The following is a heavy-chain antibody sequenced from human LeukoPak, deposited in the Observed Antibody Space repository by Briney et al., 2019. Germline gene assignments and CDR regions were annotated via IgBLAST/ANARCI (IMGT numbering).Heavy chain of an antibody. Sequence: SVKVSCKASGGTFSSYAISWVRQAPGQGLEWMGRIIPILGIANYAQKLQGRVTITADKSTSTAYMELSSLRSEDTAVYYCARDRGLGRNWAYFDYWGQGTLVTVSS. J-gene: IGHJ4*02. CDR3: ARDRGLGRNWAYFDY. CDR2: IIPILGIA. D-gene: IGHD7-27*01. V-gene: IGHV1-69*04. CDR1: GGTFSSYA.